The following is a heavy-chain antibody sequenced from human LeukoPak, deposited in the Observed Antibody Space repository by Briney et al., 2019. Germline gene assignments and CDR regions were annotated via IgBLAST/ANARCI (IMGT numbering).Heavy chain of an antibody. D-gene: IGHD3-22*01. Sequence: GGSLRLSCAASGFTFTNYAMSWVRQAPGKGLEWVSAISGSGGSTYYADSVKGRFTISRDNSKNTLYLQMNSLRAEDTAVYYCAKQGYYYDYYFDYWGQGTLVTVSS. CDR2: ISGSGGST. V-gene: IGHV3-23*01. J-gene: IGHJ4*02. CDR1: GFTFTNYA. CDR3: AKQGYYYDYYFDY.